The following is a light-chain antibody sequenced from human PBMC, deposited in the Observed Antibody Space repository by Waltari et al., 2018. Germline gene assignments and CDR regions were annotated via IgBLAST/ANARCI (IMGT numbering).Light chain of an antibody. V-gene: IGKV1-8*01. CDR3: QQLNSHPLT. CDR1: QGISSY. Sequence: AIRMTQSPSSFSASTGDRVTITCRASQGISSYLAWYQQKPGKAPKLLIYAASTLQSGVPSRFSGSGSGTDFTLTISCLQSEDFATYYCQQLNSHPLTFGGGTKVEIK. J-gene: IGKJ4*01. CDR2: AAS.